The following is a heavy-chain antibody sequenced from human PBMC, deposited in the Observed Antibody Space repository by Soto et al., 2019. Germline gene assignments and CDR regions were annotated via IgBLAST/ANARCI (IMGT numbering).Heavy chain of an antibody. CDR3: ARGMVRGEQYIQINGYYYYYMDV. CDR1: GGSFSGYY. V-gene: IGHV4-34*01. CDR2: INHSGST. Sequence: SETLSLTCAVYGGSFSGYYWSWIRQPPGKGLEWIGEINHSGSTNYNPSLKSRVTISVDTSKNQFSLKLSSVTAADTAVYYCARGMVRGEQYIQINGYYYYYMDVWGKGTTVTVSS. D-gene: IGHD3-10*01. J-gene: IGHJ6*03.